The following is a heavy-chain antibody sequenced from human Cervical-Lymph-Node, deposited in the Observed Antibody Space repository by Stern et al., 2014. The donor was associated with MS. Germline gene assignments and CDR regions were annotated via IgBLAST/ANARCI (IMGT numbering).Heavy chain of an antibody. CDR3: ARQSFGLDV. Sequence: QVHLVQSGSELKKPGASVKVSCKASGYTFTSYAVHWVRQAPGQGLEWMGWINTDTGNPAYAQGFTGRFVFSLDTSVNTAYLQISRLKAEDTAVYYCARQSFGLDVWGQGTTVTVSS. J-gene: IGHJ6*02. D-gene: IGHD3-16*02. CDR2: INTDTGNP. CDR1: GYTFTSYA. V-gene: IGHV7-4-1*02.